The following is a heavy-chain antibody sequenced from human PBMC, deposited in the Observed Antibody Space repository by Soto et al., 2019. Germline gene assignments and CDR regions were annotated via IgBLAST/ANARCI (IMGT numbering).Heavy chain of an antibody. V-gene: IGHV1-3*01. CDR3: ARDTGDGTVDF. J-gene: IGHJ4*02. CDR1: GYTFSSYA. CDR2: INAGYGNT. D-gene: IGHD7-27*01. Sequence: QVHLVQSGAEVRKPGASVKVSCKASGYTFSSYAMHWVRQAPGQRLEWMGWINAGYGNTKSSQKFQDRGTISRATSADTAYMELTSLRSEDTAVYYCARDTGDGTVDFWGQGTLVTVSS.